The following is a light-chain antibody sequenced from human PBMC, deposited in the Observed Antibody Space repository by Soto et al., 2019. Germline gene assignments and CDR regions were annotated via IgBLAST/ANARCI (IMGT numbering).Light chain of an antibody. CDR3: QQDCSSLSFT. CDR1: QSVSSSY. Sequence: EIVLTQSPGTLSLSPGERATLSCRASQSVSSSYLAWYQQKPGQAPRLLIYGASSRATGIPDRFSGRGSGTDFTLTISGLEPEDFVVYYCQQDCSSLSFTFGPGTKVDIK. CDR2: GAS. J-gene: IGKJ3*01. V-gene: IGKV3-20*01.